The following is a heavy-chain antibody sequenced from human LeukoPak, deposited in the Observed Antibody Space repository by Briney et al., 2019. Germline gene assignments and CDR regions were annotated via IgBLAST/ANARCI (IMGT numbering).Heavy chain of an antibody. D-gene: IGHD3-16*01. CDR1: GVSINSYY. CDR2: IFYTGTT. J-gene: IGHJ5*02. Sequence: SETLSLTCSVSGVSINSYYWSWIRQPPGKGLEWIGYIFYTGTTKYNPSLKSRLTISVDRSMNRFSMKLTSVTGADTAVYYCARGSSWGEHAWGQGILVTVSS. CDR3: ARGSSWGEHA. V-gene: IGHV4-59*01.